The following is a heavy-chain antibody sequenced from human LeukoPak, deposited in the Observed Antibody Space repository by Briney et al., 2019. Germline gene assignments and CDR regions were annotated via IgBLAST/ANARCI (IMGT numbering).Heavy chain of an antibody. CDR3: ARDATQYLRYGYFDY. Sequence: GGSLRLSCAASGFTFSSSAMNWVRQAPGKGLEWVSSINQISNHIYYAESVRGRFSISRDNAKNSVYLQMNSLRAEDTAIYYCARDATQYLRYGYFDYWGPGILVTVSS. CDR2: INQISNHI. CDR1: GFTFSSSA. D-gene: IGHD3-9*01. J-gene: IGHJ4*02. V-gene: IGHV3-21*01.